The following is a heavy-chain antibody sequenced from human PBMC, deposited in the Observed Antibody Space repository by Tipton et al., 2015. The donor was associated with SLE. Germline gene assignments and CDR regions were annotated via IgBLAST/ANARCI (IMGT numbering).Heavy chain of an antibody. D-gene: IGHD5-24*01. CDR3: ARVGDGHAPDY. J-gene: IGHJ4*02. V-gene: IGHV3-21*03. Sequence: SLRLSCAASGFTFSSYSMNWVRQAPGKGLEWVSSISSSSSYIYYADSVKGRFTISRDNAKNSLYPQMSSLRAEDTAVYYCARVGDGHAPDYWGQGTLVTVSS. CDR2: ISSSSSYI. CDR1: GFTFSSYS.